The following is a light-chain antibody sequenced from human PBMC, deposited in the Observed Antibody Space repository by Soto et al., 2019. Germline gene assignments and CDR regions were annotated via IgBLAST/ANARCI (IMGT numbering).Light chain of an antibody. CDR1: QSFRGL. CDR3: QQRHMWPIT. J-gene: IGKJ5*01. CDR2: DAY. Sequence: VLTQSPVPLSLSPGERATLSCRASQSFRGLLAWYQQKPGQAPRLLIYDAYNRATGIPPRFSGSGSGTDFTLTISSLEPEDSAVYYCQQRHMWPITFGQGTRLENK. V-gene: IGKV3-11*01.